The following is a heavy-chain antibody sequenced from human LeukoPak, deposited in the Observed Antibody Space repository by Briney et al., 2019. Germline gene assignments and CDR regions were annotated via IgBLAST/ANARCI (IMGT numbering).Heavy chain of an antibody. CDR1: GFTFSTYW. J-gene: IGHJ3*02. Sequence: PGGSLRLSCAASGFTFSTYWMDWVSQAPGKGLEWVANVKQDGSRKYYVDSVKGRFTISRDNARNSLYLEMNSLRVEDTAVYYCARDWGDESRGQFDAFDIWGQGTRVTVSS. V-gene: IGHV3-7*04. CDR2: VKQDGSRK. D-gene: IGHD3-16*01. CDR3: ARDWGDESRGQFDAFDI.